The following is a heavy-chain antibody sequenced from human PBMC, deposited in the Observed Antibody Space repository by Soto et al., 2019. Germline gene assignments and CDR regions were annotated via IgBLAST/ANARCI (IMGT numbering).Heavy chain of an antibody. D-gene: IGHD2-2*02. CDR2: IYYSGST. CDR3: ARVRPVVPAAISWFDP. CDR1: GGSISSGDYY. J-gene: IGHJ5*02. V-gene: IGHV4-30-4*01. Sequence: SETLSLTCTVSGGSISSGDYYWSWIRQPPGKGLEWIGYIYYSGSTYYNPSLKSRVTISVDTSKNQFSLKLSSVTAADTAVYYCARVRPVVPAAISWFDPWGQGTLVTVSS.